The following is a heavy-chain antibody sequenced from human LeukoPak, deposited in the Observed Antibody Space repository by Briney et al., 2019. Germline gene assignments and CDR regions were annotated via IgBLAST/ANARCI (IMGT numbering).Heavy chain of an antibody. V-gene: IGHV3-30*02. D-gene: IGHD3-10*01. Sequence: GGSLRLSCAASGFVLSDYGMHWVRQAPGKGLEWVAFVRNDGSNEYYVGSVKGRFTISRDKSKNTLYLQMNSLRAEDTAVYYCASGSEVVIDYWGQGTLVTVSS. CDR3: ASGSEVVIDY. J-gene: IGHJ4*02. CDR1: GFVLSDYG. CDR2: VRNDGSNE.